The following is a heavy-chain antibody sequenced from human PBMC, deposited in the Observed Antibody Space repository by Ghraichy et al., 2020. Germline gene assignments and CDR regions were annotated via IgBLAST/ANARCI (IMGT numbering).Heavy chain of an antibody. V-gene: IGHV3-23*01. Sequence: GGSLRLSCAASGFTFSSYAMTWVRQAPGKGLEWVSAISGSGTGTYYADSVKGRFTISRDNSKNTLYLQMRSLRAEDTAVYYCARNYGDYGDFDYWGQGTLVTVSS. J-gene: IGHJ4*02. CDR2: ISGSGTGT. CDR3: ARNYGDYGDFDY. D-gene: IGHD4-17*01. CDR1: GFTFSSYA.